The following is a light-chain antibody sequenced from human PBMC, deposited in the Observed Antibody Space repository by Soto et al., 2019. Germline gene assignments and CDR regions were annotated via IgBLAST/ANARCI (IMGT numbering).Light chain of an antibody. J-gene: IGKJ1*01. CDR1: QGISTY. CDR2: AAS. Sequence: DIQMSQSPSSLSASVGDRVTIXXRASQGISTYLNWYQQKPGKAPQIXIYAASSLQSGVPSRFSGSGAETDFTLTISSLQPEDFATYSCQQSYSTTWTFGQGTKVDI. V-gene: IGKV1-39*01. CDR3: QQSYSTTWT.